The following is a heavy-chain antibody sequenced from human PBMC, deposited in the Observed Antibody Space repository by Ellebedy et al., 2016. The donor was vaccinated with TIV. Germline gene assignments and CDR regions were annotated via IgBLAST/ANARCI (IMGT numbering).Heavy chain of an antibody. CDR3: ARGGDSSGYLFDY. CDR2: INPSGGST. V-gene: IGHV1-46*01. D-gene: IGHD3-22*01. CDR1: GYTFTSNY. J-gene: IGHJ4*02. Sequence: AASVQVSCKASGYTFTSNYMHWVRQAPGQGLEWMGIINPSGGSTSYAQKFQGRVTVTRETATSTVYMELNSLRSEDTAVYHCARGGDSSGYLFDYWGQGTLVTVSS.